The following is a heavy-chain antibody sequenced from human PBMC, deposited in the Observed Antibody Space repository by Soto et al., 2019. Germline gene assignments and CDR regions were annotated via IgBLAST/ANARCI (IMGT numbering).Heavy chain of an antibody. V-gene: IGHV4-39*01. CDR2: IYYSGST. CDR3: ARHYSSGSRNWFDP. D-gene: IGHD6-19*01. J-gene: IGHJ5*02. Sequence: TLSLTCSVSGGSINSSSYFWGWVRQPPGKGLEWIGSIYYSGSTYYNPSLRSRVTISVDTSKNQFSLKLSSVTAADTAVFYCARHYSSGSRNWFDPWGQGTLVTVSS. CDR1: GGSINSSSYF.